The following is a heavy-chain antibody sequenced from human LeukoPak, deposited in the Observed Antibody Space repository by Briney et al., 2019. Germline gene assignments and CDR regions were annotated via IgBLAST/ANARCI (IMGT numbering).Heavy chain of an antibody. Sequence: SETLSLTCTVSGGSISSSSYYWGWIRQPPGKGLEWIGSIYYSGSTYYNPSLKSRVTTSVDTSKNQFSLKLSSVTAAVTAVYCCAIHIPIDCSGGSCYLGYFDYWGQGTLVTVSS. CDR3: AIHIPIDCSGGSCYLGYFDY. V-gene: IGHV4-39*01. CDR1: GGSISSSSYY. CDR2: IYYSGST. D-gene: IGHD2-15*01. J-gene: IGHJ4*02.